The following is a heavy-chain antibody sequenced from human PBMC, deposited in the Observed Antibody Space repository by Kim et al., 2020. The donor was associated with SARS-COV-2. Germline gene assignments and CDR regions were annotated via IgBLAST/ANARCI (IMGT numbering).Heavy chain of an antibody. V-gene: IGHV3-9*01. CDR3: ANTRTIFGVVGDAFDI. CDR2: ISWNSGSI. Sequence: GGSLRLSCAASGFTFDDYAMHWVRQAPGKGLEWVSGISWNSGSIGYADSVKGRFTISRDNAKNSLYLQMNSLRAEDTALYYCANTRTIFGVVGDAFDIWG. J-gene: IGHJ3*02. D-gene: IGHD3-3*01. CDR1: GFTFDDYA.